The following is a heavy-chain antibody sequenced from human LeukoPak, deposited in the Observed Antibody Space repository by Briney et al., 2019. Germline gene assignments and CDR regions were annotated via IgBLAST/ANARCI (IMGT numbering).Heavy chain of an antibody. CDR1: GGTFSSYA. CDR2: IIPIFGTA. CDR3: AREFKGSGKSSFDY. V-gene: IGHV1-69*05. Sequence: ASVKVSCKASGGTFSSYAISWVRQAPGQGLEWMGRIIPIFGTANYAQKFQGRVTITTDKSTSTAYMELSSLRSEDTAVYYCAREFKGSGKSSFDYWGQGTLVTVSS. J-gene: IGHJ4*02. D-gene: IGHD3-10*01.